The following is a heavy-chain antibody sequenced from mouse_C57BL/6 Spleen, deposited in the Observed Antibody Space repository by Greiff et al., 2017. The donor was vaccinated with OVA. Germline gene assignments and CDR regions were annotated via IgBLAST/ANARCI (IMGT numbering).Heavy chain of an antibody. CDR1: GYTFTSYW. D-gene: IGHD2-12*01. CDR3: ARRYYSYSWFAY. Sequence: QVQLQQPGAELVMPGASVKLSCKASGYTFTSYWMHWVKQRPGQGLEWIGEIDPSDSYTNYNQKFKGKSTLTVDKSSSTAYMQLSSLTSEDSAVYYCARRYYSYSWFAYWGQGTLVTVSA. J-gene: IGHJ3*01. V-gene: IGHV1-69*01. CDR2: IDPSDSYT.